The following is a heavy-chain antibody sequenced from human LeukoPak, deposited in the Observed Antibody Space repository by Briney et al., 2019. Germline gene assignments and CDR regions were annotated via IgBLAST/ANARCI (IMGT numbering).Heavy chain of an antibody. D-gene: IGHD4-17*01. CDR3: ARVPNRGDRFDP. Sequence: ASVQVACKAFGYTFTSFDINWVRQATGQGLEWMGWMNPTSGNTGYAQKFQGRVTMTRDTSIGTAYMELSSLTSEDSAVYYCARVPNRGDRFDPWGQGTLVTVSS. CDR1: GYTFTSFD. CDR2: MNPTSGNT. V-gene: IGHV1-8*01. J-gene: IGHJ5*02.